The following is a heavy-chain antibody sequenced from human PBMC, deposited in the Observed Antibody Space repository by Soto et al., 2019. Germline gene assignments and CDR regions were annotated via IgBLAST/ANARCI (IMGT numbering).Heavy chain of an antibody. CDR2: TNPNSGGT. CDR1: GYTFTGYY. V-gene: IGHV1-2*04. J-gene: IGHJ6*03. Sequence: QVQLVQSGAEVKKPGASVKVSCKASGYTFTGYYMHWVRQDPGQGLEWMGWTNPNSGGTNYAQKFQGWVTMTRVTSISTSYMELSRLRSDETAVYYCASQRLGYYYMDVWGKGTTVTVSS. CDR3: ASQRLGYYYMDV.